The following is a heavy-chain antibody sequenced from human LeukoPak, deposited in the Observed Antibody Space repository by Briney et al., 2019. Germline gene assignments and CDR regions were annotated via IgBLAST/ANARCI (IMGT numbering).Heavy chain of an antibody. Sequence: PSQTLSLTCTVSGGSISSGSYYWSWIRQPAGKGLEWIGRIYTSGSTNYNPSLKSRVTISVDTSKNQFSLKLSSVTAADTAVYYCARDLEVRVYSSSWYYYYYMDVWGKGTTVTISS. J-gene: IGHJ6*03. CDR2: IYTSGST. CDR1: GGSISSGSYY. D-gene: IGHD6-13*01. CDR3: ARDLEVRVYSSSWYYYYYMDV. V-gene: IGHV4-61*02.